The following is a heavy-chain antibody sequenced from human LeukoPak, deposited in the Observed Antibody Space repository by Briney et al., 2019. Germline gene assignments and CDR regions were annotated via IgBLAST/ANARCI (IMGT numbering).Heavy chain of an antibody. CDR1: GFTFSSYG. CDR2: ISYDGSKK. J-gene: IGHJ5*02. CDR3: AKIHGAYTVTGNWFDP. D-gene: IGHD4-11*01. V-gene: IGHV3-30*18. Sequence: GGSLRLSCAVSGFTFSSYGMHWVRQVPGKGLEWVALISYDGSKKYYADSVKGRFTISRDNSKNTLYLQMNSLRAEDTAVYYCAKIHGAYTVTGNWFDPWGQGTLVTVSS.